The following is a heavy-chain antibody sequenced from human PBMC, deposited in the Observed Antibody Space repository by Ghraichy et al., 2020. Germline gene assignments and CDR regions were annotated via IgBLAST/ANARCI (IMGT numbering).Heavy chain of an antibody. Sequence: GGSLRLSCPASGFTFSRYWMNWVRQAPGKGLVWVSRIDNDGATTSYADSVRGRFTISRDNAKNTLYLQMNSLRAEDTAVYYCARGREEGDLWGQGTLVTVSA. CDR2: IDNDGATT. CDR3: ARGREEGDL. V-gene: IGHV3-74*01. J-gene: IGHJ5*02. CDR1: GFTFSRYW.